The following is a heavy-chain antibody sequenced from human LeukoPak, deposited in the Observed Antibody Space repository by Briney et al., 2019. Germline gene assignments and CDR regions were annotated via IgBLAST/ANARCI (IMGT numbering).Heavy chain of an antibody. Sequence: ASVNVSCKASGFRFTSFGVSWVRQAPGQGLEWMGWINAYNVNTNYAENLQGRVTFTTDTSTSTADMEMRSLRSDDTAVYYCARAGGSRWYGGAYFDYWGQGTLVTVSS. V-gene: IGHV1-18*04. D-gene: IGHD6-19*01. CDR2: INAYNVNT. CDR3: ARAGGSRWYGGAYFDY. CDR1: GFRFTSFG. J-gene: IGHJ4*02.